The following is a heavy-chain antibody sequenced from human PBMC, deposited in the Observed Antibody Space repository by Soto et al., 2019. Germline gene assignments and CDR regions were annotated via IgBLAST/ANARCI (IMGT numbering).Heavy chain of an antibody. J-gene: IGHJ4*02. CDR1: GFTFSSYA. Sequence: GGSLRLSCAASGFTFSSYAMHWVRQAPGKGLEWVAVISYGGSNKYYADSVKGRFTISRDNSKNTLYLQMNSLRAEDTAVYYCARGAAAGPRGLFDYWGQGTLVTVSS. CDR3: ARGAAAGPRGLFDY. D-gene: IGHD6-13*01. V-gene: IGHV3-30-3*01. CDR2: ISYGGSNK.